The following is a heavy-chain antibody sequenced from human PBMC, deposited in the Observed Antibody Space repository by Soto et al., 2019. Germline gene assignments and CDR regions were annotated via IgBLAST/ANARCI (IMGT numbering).Heavy chain of an antibody. CDR1: GDSIRSSY. CDR2: IYHTGTT. V-gene: IGHV4-59*03. CDR3: AKISAGSTDETMFTVFDH. Sequence: SETLSLTCTVSGDSIRSSYWTWIRQAPGRGLEWIGDIYHTGTTNYNPSLKSRVSISVDTSKNQFSLRLRSVTAADTAIYFCAKISAGSTDETMFTVFDHWGQGTLVTV. J-gene: IGHJ4*02. D-gene: IGHD6-13*01.